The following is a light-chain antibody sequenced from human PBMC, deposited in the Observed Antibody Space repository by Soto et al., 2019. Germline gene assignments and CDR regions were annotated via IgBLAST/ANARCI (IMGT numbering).Light chain of an antibody. J-gene: IGLJ2*01. CDR3: AAWDDSLKGPV. CDR1: SSNIGSNF. V-gene: IGLV1-44*01. CDR2: SSD. Sequence: QSVLTQPPSASGTPGQRVTISCSGSSSNIGSNFVNWYQQLPGTAPKLLMYSSDRRPSGVPDRFSGSKSGTSASLAISGLQSEDEADYHCAAWDDSLKGPVFGGGTKLTVL.